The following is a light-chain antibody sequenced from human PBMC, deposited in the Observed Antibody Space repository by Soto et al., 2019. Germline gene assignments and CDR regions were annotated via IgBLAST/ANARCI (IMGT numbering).Light chain of an antibody. CDR3: LLLYPGTRRV. Sequence: QAVVTQEPSLTVSPGGTITLTCGSSTGPVTSGPYPYWLQQRPGQVPRTLIYDTNNRYSWTPARFSGFLLGGKAALTLSGAQPEDEAVYYCLLLYPGTRRVFGAGTKLTVL. CDR2: DTN. J-gene: IGLJ1*01. V-gene: IGLV7-46*01. CDR1: TGPVTSGPY.